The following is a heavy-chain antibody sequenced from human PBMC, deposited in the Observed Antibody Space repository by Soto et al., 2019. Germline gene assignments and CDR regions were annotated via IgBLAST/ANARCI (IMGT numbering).Heavy chain of an antibody. D-gene: IGHD6-13*01. CDR2: IIPIFGTA. J-gene: IGHJ5*02. CDR1: GGTFSSYA. V-gene: IGHV1-69*13. CDR3: ARVLLYSSSPFDP. Sequence: SVKVSCKASGGTFSSYAISWVRQAPGQGLEWMGGIIPIFGTANYAQKFQGRVTITADESTSTAYMELSSLRSEDTAVYYCARVLLYSSSPFDPWGQGTLVTVPQ.